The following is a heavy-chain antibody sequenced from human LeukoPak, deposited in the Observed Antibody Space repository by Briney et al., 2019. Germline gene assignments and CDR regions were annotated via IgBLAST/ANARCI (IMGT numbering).Heavy chain of an antibody. V-gene: IGHV3-21*01. CDR2: ISSSSGYI. CDR1: GFTFSSYS. J-gene: IGHJ5*02. CDR3: ASNDNWFDP. Sequence: GGSLRLSCAASGFTFSSYSMNWVRRAPGKGLEWVSSISSSSGYIYYADSVKGRFTISRDNAKNSLYLQMNSLRAEDTAVYYCASNDNWFDPWGQGTLVTVSS.